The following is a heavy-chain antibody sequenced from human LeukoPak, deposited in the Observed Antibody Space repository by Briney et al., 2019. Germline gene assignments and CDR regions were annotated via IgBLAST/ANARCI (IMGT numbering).Heavy chain of an antibody. CDR2: IYSSGGT. J-gene: IGHJ3*02. CDR3: ARAKRWENDAFDI. CDR1: GFSISTYS. V-gene: IGHV4-59*01. D-gene: IGHD1-26*01. Sequence: IPSKTLSLTCTVSGFSISTYSWSWIRQPPGKGLEWVGYIYSSGGTDHNPSLKSRVTMSVDTSTNQLSLKLNSVTAADTAVYYCARAKRWENDAFDIWGQGTLVTVAS.